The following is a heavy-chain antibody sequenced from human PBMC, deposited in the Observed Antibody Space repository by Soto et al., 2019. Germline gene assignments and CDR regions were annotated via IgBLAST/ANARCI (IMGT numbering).Heavy chain of an antibody. V-gene: IGHV4-59*08. CDR2: IYYTGTT. D-gene: IGHD3-22*01. Sequence: SETLSLTCTVSGGSISTYYWSWIRQPPGKGLEWIGYIYYTGTTTCNPSFKSRLTISVDSSKNQFSLKLTSVTAADTAVYYCARLGGFYQSLDYWGQGTLVTVSS. CDR3: ARLGGFYQSLDY. J-gene: IGHJ4*02. CDR1: GGSISTYY.